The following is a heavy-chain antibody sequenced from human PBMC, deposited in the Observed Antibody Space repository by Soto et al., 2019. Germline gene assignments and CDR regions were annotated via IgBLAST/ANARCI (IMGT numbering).Heavy chain of an antibody. CDR3: ARINIAGTFYFDY. Sequence: KSSETLSLTCTVSGGSISSGDYYWSWIRQPPGKGLEWIGYIYYSGSTYYNPSLKSRVTISVDTSNNQFSLKLSSVTAADTAVYYCARINIAGTFYFDYWGQGTLVTVSS. CDR2: IYYSGST. V-gene: IGHV4-30-4*01. D-gene: IGHD6-13*01. CDR1: GGSISSGDYY. J-gene: IGHJ4*02.